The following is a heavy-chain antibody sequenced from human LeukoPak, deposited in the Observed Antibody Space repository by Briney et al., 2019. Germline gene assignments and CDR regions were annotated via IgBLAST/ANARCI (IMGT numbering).Heavy chain of an antibody. Sequence: ASVKVSCKASGYTFTSYDINWVRQATGQGLEWMGWMNPNSGNTGYAQKFQGRVTMTRNTSISTAYMELSSLRSEDTAVYYCARAGVSSWYYYYYYMDVWGKGTTVTVS. D-gene: IGHD6-13*01. CDR2: MNPNSGNT. CDR1: GYTFTSYD. J-gene: IGHJ6*03. V-gene: IGHV1-8*01. CDR3: ARAGVSSWYYYYYYMDV.